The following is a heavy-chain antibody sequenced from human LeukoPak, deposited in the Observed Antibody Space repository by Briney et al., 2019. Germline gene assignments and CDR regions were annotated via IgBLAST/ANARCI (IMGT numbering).Heavy chain of an antibody. J-gene: IGHJ4*02. CDR2: ISWNSGSI. V-gene: IGHV3-9*01. Sequence: PGGSLRLSCAASGFTFEDYAMHCVRQAPGKGLEWVSGISWNSGSIGYADHVKGRFTNSRDNAKNSLYLQMSSLRAEDTALYYCAKEYVGYGGSHYLYWGQGTLLPVSS. CDR3: AKEYVGYGGSHYLY. D-gene: IGHD1-26*01. CDR1: GFTFEDYA.